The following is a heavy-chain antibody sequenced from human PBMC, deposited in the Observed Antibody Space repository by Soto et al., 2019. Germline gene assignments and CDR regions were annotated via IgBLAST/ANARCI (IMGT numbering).Heavy chain of an antibody. CDR1: GFTFSSYG. D-gene: IGHD6-6*01. CDR2: IWYDGSNK. J-gene: IGHJ6*03. V-gene: IGHV3-33*01. Sequence: PGGSLRLSCAASGFTFSSYGMHWVRQAPGKGLEWVAVIWYDGSNKYYADSVKGRFTISRDNSKNTPYLQMNSLRAEDTAVYYCARDDRAARPDYMDVWGKGTTVTVSS. CDR3: ARDDRAARPDYMDV.